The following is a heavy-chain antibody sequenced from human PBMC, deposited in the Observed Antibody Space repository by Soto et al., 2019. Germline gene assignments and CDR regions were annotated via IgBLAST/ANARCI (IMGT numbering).Heavy chain of an antibody. CDR1: GFTFSSYG. J-gene: IGHJ4*02. V-gene: IGHV3-30*18. CDR3: AKDESRGDTAAKDY. Sequence: VQLVESGGGVVQPGRSLRLSCAASGFTFSSYGMHWVRQAPGKGLEWVAVISYDGSNKYYADSVKGRFTISRDNSKNTLYLQMNSLRAEDTAVYYCAKDESRGDTAAKDYWGQGTLVTVSS. D-gene: IGHD5-18*01. CDR2: ISYDGSNK.